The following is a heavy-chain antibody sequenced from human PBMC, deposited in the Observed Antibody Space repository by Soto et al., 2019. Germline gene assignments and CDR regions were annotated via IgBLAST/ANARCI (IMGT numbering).Heavy chain of an antibody. V-gene: IGHV4-59*01. Sequence: SETLSLTCTVSGGSISSYYWSWIRQPPGKGLEWIGYIYYSGSTNYNPSLKSRVTISVDTSKNQFSLKLSSVTAADTAVYYCARAGSSWYFHYYYGMDVWGQGTTVTVSS. CDR1: GGSISSYY. D-gene: IGHD6-13*01. CDR3: ARAGSSWYFHYYYGMDV. J-gene: IGHJ6*02. CDR2: IYYSGST.